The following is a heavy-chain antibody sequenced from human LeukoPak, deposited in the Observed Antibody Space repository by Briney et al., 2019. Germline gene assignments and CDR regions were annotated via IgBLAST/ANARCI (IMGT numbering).Heavy chain of an antibody. Sequence: ASVKVSGKASGYTFISYGISWVRQAPREGLEWMGWISAYNGNTKYAQNLQGRVTMTTDTSTSTAYMELWSLRSDDTAIYYCARVPATPVVTPLFGLDIWGQGTMVTVSS. D-gene: IGHD4-23*01. CDR1: GYTFISYG. CDR2: ISAYNGNT. CDR3: ARVPATPVVTPLFGLDI. V-gene: IGHV1-18*01. J-gene: IGHJ3*02.